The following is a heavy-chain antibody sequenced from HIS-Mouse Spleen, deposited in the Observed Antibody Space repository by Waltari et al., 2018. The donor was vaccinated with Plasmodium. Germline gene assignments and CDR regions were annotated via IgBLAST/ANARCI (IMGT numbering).Heavy chain of an antibody. CDR1: GSYFSSYW. V-gene: IGHV3-7*01. Sequence: EVQLVESGGGLVQPGGSLRLSCAASGSYFSSYWMSWLRQAPGKGLEWVANIKQDGSEKYYVDSVKGRFTISRDNAKNSLYLQMNSLRAEDTAVYYCASSWYWYFDLWGRGTLVTVSS. J-gene: IGHJ2*01. D-gene: IGHD6-13*01. CDR3: ASSWYWYFDL. CDR2: IKQDGSEK.